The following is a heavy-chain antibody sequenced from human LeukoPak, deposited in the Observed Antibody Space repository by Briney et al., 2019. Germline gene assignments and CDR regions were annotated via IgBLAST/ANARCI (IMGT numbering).Heavy chain of an antibody. CDR2: INHSGST. CDR3: ARGRILEFDP. CDR1: GFTFSSYW. Sequence: GSLRLSCAASGFTFSSYWMHWVRQAPGKGLEWIGEINHSGSTNYNPSLKSRVTISVDTSKNQFSLKLSSVTAADTAVYYCARGRILEFDPWGQGTLVTVSS. V-gene: IGHV4-34*01. J-gene: IGHJ5*02. D-gene: IGHD2-15*01.